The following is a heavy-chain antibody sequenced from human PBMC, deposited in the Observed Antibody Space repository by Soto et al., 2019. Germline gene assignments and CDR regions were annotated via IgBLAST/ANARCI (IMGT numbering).Heavy chain of an antibody. D-gene: IGHD2-2*02. J-gene: IGHJ6*02. Sequence: PGGSLRLSCAASGFTFSSYAMSWVRQAPGKGLEWVSAISGSGGSTYYADSVKGRFTISRDNSKNTLYLQMNSLRAEDTAVYYCAKSGCSSTSCYMSVHYYYGMDVWGQGTTVTAP. CDR2: ISGSGGST. CDR1: GFTFSSYA. CDR3: AKSGCSSTSCYMSVHYYYGMDV. V-gene: IGHV3-23*01.